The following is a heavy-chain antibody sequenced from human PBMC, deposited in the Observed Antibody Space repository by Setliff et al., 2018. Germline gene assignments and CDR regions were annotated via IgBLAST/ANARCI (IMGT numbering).Heavy chain of an antibody. D-gene: IGHD6-13*01. J-gene: IGHJ4*02. CDR1: GYTFTESI. CDR2: IGVYSGNT. CDR3: ARAGVAAADRKGLLEY. V-gene: IGHV1-18*01. Sequence: ASVKVSCKASGYTFTESIVSWVRQAPGQGLEWLGWIGVYSGNTYTAQRFQGRVTMTSDTSTSTVYMEVTGLTSEDTAVYYCARAGVAAADRKGLLEYWGQGTLVTVSS.